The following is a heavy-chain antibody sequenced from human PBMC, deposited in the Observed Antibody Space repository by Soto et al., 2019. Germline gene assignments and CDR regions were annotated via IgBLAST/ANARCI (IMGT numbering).Heavy chain of an antibody. CDR1: GLTFRNYA. CDR3: VSGEYDYAWGSYRPPDY. Sequence: EVQLVESGGGLVQPGGSLRLSCAASGLTFRNYAMNWVRQAPGKGLEWVSKITSDGNTVYYADSVKGRFTISRDNPKNSLYLQMNRLRAEDGALYYCVSGEYDYAWGSYRPPDYWGQGTLVTVS. D-gene: IGHD3-16*02. V-gene: IGHV3-48*03. CDR2: ITSDGNTV. J-gene: IGHJ4*02.